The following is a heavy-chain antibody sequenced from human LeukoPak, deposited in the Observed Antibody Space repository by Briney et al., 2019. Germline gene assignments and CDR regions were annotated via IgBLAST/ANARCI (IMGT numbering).Heavy chain of an antibody. CDR1: GYTFTSYG. Sequence: GASVKVSCKASGYTFTSYGISWVRQAPGQGLEWMGWISAYNGNTNYAQKLQGRVTMTTDTSTSTAYMELRSLRSDDTAVYYCARPFYSGSYYPVGYWGQGTLVTVSS. J-gene: IGHJ4*02. D-gene: IGHD1-26*01. CDR2: ISAYNGNT. CDR3: ARPFYSGSYYPVGY. V-gene: IGHV1-18*01.